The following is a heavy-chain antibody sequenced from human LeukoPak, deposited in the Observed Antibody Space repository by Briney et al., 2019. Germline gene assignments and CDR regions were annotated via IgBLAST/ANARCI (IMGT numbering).Heavy chain of an antibody. Sequence: PSETLSLTCTVSGGLPGSGDYYWSWIRQSPAKGLEWIGQIYYSGSTLYSPSPKSRLTISLDTSKNQFSLRLNSVTGADTAVYYCASLSVWELATHPGGSFDYWGRGILVTVSS. CDR3: ASLSVWELATHPGGSFDY. CDR2: IYYSGST. V-gene: IGHV4-30-4*01. J-gene: IGHJ4*02. D-gene: IGHD5-24*01. CDR1: GGLPGSGDYY.